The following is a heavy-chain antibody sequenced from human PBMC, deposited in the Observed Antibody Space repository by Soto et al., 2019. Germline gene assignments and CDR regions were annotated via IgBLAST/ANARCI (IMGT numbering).Heavy chain of an antibody. D-gene: IGHD3-3*01. CDR2: MNPNSGNT. CDR1: GYTFTSYD. CDR3: ARSQGRHYDLGRDYYYMDV. J-gene: IGHJ6*03. V-gene: IGHV1-8*01. Sequence: QVQLVQSGAEVKKPGASVKVSCKASGYTFTSYDINWVRQATGQGLEWMGWMNPNSGNTGYAQKFQGRVTMTRNTSISTAYMELSSLRSEDTAVYYCARSQGRHYDLGRDYYYMDVWGKGTTVTVSS.